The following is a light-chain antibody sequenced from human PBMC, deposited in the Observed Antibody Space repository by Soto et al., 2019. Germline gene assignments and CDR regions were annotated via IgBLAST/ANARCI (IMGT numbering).Light chain of an antibody. CDR1: QSVSSSY. V-gene: IGKV3-20*01. CDR3: QQYGSSLPT. CDR2: GAS. J-gene: IGKJ2*01. Sequence: EIVLTQSPGTLSLSPGERATLSCRASQSVSSSYLAWYQQKPGQAPRLLIYGASSRATGIPDRFSGSGSGSDFTLTISRLEPEDFVVYYCQQYGSSLPTFGQGTKLAIK.